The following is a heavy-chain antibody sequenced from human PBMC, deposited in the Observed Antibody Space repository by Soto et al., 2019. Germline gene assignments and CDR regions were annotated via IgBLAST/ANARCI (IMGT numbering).Heavy chain of an antibody. CDR2: ISYDGSNK. CDR1: GFTFSSYG. CDR3: AKYQREYSGYGIDY. Sequence: GGSLRLSCAASGFTFSSYGMHWVRQAPGKGLEWVAVISYDGSNKYYADSVKGRFTISRDNSKNTLYLQMNSLRAEDTAVYYCAKYQREYSGYGIDYWGQGTLVTVSS. V-gene: IGHV3-30*18. J-gene: IGHJ4*02. D-gene: IGHD5-12*01.